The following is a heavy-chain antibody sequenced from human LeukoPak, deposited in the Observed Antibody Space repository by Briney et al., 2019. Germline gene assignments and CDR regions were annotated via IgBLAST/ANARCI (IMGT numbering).Heavy chain of an antibody. J-gene: IGHJ6*02. CDR2: IFYSGST. CDR3: ASSYDSSGYYYYGMDV. V-gene: IGHV4-59*01. D-gene: IGHD3-22*01. CDR1: GGSISSYY. Sequence: PSETLSLTCTVSGGSISSYYWSWLRQPPGKGLEWIGYIFYSGSTNYNPSLKSRVTISVDTSKNQCSLKLSSVTAADTAVYYCASSYDSSGYYYYGMDVWGQGTTVTVSS.